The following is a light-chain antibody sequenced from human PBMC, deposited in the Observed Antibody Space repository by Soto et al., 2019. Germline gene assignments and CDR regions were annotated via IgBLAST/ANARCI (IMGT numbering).Light chain of an antibody. Sequence: DIQMTQSPSSLSAYVGDRVTITCRASQSISNRLNWYQQQPGKAPKLLIYTASSLESGVPSRFSRSGSGTDFTLTINSLQPEDFATYYCQQSYTTPITFGPGTKVDIK. CDR3: QQSYTTPIT. J-gene: IGKJ3*01. V-gene: IGKV1-39*01. CDR2: TAS. CDR1: QSISNR.